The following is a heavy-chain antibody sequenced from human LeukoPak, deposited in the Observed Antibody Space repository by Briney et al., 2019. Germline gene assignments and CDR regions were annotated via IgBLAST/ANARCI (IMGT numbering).Heavy chain of an antibody. CDR1: GGSFSGYY. J-gene: IGHJ4*02. D-gene: IGHD6-13*01. CDR2: INHSGST. CDR3: ARGGRIAAAGTGYFNY. Sequence: SETLSLTCAVYGGSFSGYYWSWIRQPPGKGLEWIGEINHSGSTNYNPSLKSRVTISVDTSKNQFSLKLSSVTAADTAVYYCARGGRIAAAGTGYFNYWGQGTLVTVSS. V-gene: IGHV4-34*01.